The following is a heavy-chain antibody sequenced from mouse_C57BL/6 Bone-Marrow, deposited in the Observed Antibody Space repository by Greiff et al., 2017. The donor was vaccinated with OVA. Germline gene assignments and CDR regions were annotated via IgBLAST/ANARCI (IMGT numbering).Heavy chain of an antibody. J-gene: IGHJ4*01. CDR1: GYTFTDYY. CDR2: IFPGSGST. CDR3: ARLGGHYYGSSYAMDY. Sequence: QVQLQQSGPELVKPGASVKISCKASGYTFTDYYINWVKQRPGQGLEWIGWIFPGSGSTYYNEKFKGQATITVDKSSSTAYMLLSSLTSEDSAVYFCARLGGHYYGSSYAMDYWGQGTSVTVSS. V-gene: IGHV1-75*01. D-gene: IGHD1-1*01.